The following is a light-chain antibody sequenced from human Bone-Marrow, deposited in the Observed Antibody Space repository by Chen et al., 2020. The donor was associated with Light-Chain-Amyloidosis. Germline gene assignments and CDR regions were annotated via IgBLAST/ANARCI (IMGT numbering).Light chain of an antibody. CDR2: AAS. J-gene: IGKJ4*01. CDR1: QSISTY. V-gene: IGKV1-39*01. Sequence: DIQMTQSPSSLSASIGDRVTLTCRASQSISTYLNWYQQKPGKAPKLLIYAASSLQSGVPSRFSGSGSGTEFTLTISSLQPADFATYYCQQSYITPQVTFGGGTKVEIK. CDR3: QQSYITPQVT.